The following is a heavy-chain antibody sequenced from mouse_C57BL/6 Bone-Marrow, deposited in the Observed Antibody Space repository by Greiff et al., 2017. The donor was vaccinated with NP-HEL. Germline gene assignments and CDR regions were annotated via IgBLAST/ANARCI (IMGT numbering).Heavy chain of an antibody. CDR1: GYTFTSYT. Sequence: VKLVESGAELARPGASVKMSCKASGYTFTSYTMHWVKQRPGQGLEWIGYINPSSGYTKYNQKFKDKATLTADKSSSTAYMQLSSLTSEASAVYYCWSLWDWGQGTTLTVSS. CDR3: WSLWD. J-gene: IGHJ2*01. CDR2: INPSSGYT. V-gene: IGHV1-4*01.